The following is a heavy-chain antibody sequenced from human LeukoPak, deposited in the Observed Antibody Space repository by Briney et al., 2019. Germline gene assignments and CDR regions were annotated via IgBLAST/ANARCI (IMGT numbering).Heavy chain of an antibody. D-gene: IGHD5-18*01. CDR3: ARTPMMDTAMVVVVYYFDY. Sequence: ASVKVSCKASGYTFTGYYMHWVRQAPGQGLEWMGWINPNSGGTNYAQKFQGWVTMTRDTSISTAYMELSRLRSDDTAVYYCARTPMMDTAMVVVVYYFDYWGQGTLVTVSS. CDR2: INPNSGGT. J-gene: IGHJ4*02. V-gene: IGHV1-2*04. CDR1: GYTFTGYY.